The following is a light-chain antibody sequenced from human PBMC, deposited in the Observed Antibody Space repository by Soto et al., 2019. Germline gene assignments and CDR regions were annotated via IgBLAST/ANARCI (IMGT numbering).Light chain of an antibody. V-gene: IGKV3-11*01. J-gene: IGKJ4*01. CDR1: QSVSSY. CDR3: QQRSNWPLA. CDR2: DAS. Sequence: EIVLTQSPATLSLSPGERATLSCRASQSVSSYLAWYQQKPGQAPRLLIYDASNRAPGIPARFSGSGSGTDFTLTISSLEPEAFAVYYCQQRSNWPLAFGGGTKVEIK.